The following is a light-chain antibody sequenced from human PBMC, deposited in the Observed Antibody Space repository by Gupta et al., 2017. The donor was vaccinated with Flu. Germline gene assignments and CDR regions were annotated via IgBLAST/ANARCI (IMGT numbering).Light chain of an antibody. CDR1: KLGDKY. J-gene: IGLJ2*01. V-gene: IGLV3-1*01. CDR3: QAWESSTVV. CDR2: QHT. Sequence: SYELTQPPSVSVSPGQTASITCSGDKLGDKYAFWYQQKPGQSPVLVIYQHTKRPSGIPERFSGSNSGNTATLTISGTQAMDEADYYCQAWESSTVVFGGGTKLTVL.